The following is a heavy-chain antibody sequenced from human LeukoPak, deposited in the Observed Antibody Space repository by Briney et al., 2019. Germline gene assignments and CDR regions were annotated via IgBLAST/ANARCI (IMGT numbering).Heavy chain of an antibody. Sequence: ASVNVSCKASGYTFTGYFIHWVRQAPGQGLEWMGWITPKSGGTNYAQKFQGRVTMTRDTSISTAYMELSRLRSDDTAVYYCARIVVTGYFDYWGQGTLVTVSS. J-gene: IGHJ4*02. CDR3: ARIVVTGYFDY. D-gene: IGHD3-22*01. CDR1: GYTFTGYF. CDR2: ITPKSGGT. V-gene: IGHV1-2*02.